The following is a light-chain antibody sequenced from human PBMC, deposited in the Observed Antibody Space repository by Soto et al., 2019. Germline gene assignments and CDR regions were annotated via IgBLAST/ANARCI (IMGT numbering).Light chain of an antibody. CDR1: QRLSASD. CDR3: QQYGSSPRIT. J-gene: IGKJ5*01. V-gene: IGKV3-20*01. Sequence: EIVLPQSPGTLSLSPGQRATLSCRASQRLSASDIAWYQQKPGQAPKFLIYGVSSRATGIPDRFSGSGSGTDFTLTISRLEPEDFAVYHCQQYGSSPRITFGQGTRLEIK. CDR2: GVS.